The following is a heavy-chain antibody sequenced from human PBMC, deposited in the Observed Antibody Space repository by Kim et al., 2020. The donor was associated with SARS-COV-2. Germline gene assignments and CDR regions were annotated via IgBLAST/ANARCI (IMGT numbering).Heavy chain of an antibody. CDR2: IYSGGST. CDR3: ARGGSSWSGFFGY. J-gene: IGHJ4*02. CDR1: GFTVSSSY. Sequence: GGSLRLSCAASGFTVSSSYMSWVRQAPGKGLEWVSVIYSGGSTYYVDSVKGRFTVSRYNSKNTLYLQMNSLRAEDTAVYYCARGGSSWSGFFGYWGQGTRVTVSS. V-gene: IGHV3-53*01. D-gene: IGHD6-13*01.